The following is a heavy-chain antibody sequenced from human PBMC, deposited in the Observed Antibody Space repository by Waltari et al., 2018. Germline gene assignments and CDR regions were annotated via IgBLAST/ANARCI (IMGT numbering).Heavy chain of an antibody. CDR2: STPIFGTP. V-gene: IGHV1-69*13. J-gene: IGHJ4*02. D-gene: IGHD3-10*01. Sequence: QVQLVQSGAEVKTPGSSVKVSCKASGGTFNTYVFSWVRQAPGQGLEWMGGSTPIFGTPTYSPKFQGRLTITADESTTTAYMELASLRSEDTAVYYCAREGIVTQGVSYFEYWGQGTLVTVSS. CDR3: AREGIVTQGVSYFEY. CDR1: GGTFNTYV.